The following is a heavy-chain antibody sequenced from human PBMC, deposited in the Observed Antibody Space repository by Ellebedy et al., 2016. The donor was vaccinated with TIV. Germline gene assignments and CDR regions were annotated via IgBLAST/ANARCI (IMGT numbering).Heavy chain of an antibody. CDR1: GFSFRSYW. V-gene: IGHV3-7*01. D-gene: IGHD3-16*01. Sequence: GGSLRLSCAASGFSFRSYWMSWVRQAPGKGLEWVANIYQDSSTQYYVDSVKGRFTISRDNAKNSLFLQMNSLRVEDTAVYYCARRGSYGDYAVQVNSWFDRWGRGTLVSVSS. CDR3: ARRGSYGDYAVQVNSWFDR. CDR2: IYQDSSTQ. J-gene: IGHJ5*02.